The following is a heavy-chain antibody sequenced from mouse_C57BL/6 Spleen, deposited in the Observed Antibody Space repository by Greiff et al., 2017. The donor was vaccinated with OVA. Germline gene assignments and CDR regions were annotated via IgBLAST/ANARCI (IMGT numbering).Heavy chain of an antibody. V-gene: IGHV14-2*01. CDR1: GFNIKDYY. J-gene: IGHJ1*03. D-gene: IGHD1-1*01. CDR2: IDPEDGET. CDR3: ASFITTVVATRYFDV. Sequence: EVQLQQSGAELVKPGASVKLSCTASGFNIKDYYMHWVKQRTEQGLEWIGRIDPEDGETKYAPKFQGKATITADTSSNTAYLQLSSLTSENTAVYYCASFITTVVATRYFDVWGTGTTVTVSS.